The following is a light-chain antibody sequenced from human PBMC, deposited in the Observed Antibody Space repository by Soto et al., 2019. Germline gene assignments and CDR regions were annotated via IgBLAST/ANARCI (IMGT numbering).Light chain of an antibody. CDR3: QQYNSYPYT. J-gene: IGKJ2*01. V-gene: IGKV1-5*03. Sequence: DIQMTQSPSTLSASVGDRVTITCRASQSISNWLAWYQQQPGKAPNVLIYKASNLKSGVPSRFSGSESGTEFTLTVSSLQPEDFATYFCQQYNSYPYTFGQGTTVDIK. CDR2: KAS. CDR1: QSISNW.